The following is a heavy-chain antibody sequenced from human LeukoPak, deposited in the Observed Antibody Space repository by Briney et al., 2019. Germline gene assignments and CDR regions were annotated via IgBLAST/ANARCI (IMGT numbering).Heavy chain of an antibody. J-gene: IGHJ4*02. CDR3: AKEPTVTTVLTFDY. CDR2: ISGSGVST. D-gene: IGHD4-17*01. CDR1: GFTFSSYA. V-gene: IGHV3-23*01. Sequence: GGSLRLSCAASGFTFSSYAVSWVRQAPGKGLEWVSAISGSGVSTYYADSVKGRFTISSDNSKNTLYLQMNSLRAEDTAVYYCAKEPTVTTVLTFDYWGQGTLVTVSS.